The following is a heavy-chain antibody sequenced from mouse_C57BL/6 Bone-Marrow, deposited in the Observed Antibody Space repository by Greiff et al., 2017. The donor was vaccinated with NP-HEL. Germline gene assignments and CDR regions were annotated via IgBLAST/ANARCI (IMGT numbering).Heavy chain of an antibody. J-gene: IGHJ4*01. Sequence: QVQLQQSGAELVRPGTSVKLSCKASGYTFTSYWMHWVKQRPGQGLAWIGVIDPSDSYTNYNQKFKGKATLTVDTSSSTAYMQLSSLTSEDSAVYYCGSDYAMDDWGQGTSVTVSS. CDR1: GYTFTSYW. D-gene: IGHD1-1*01. CDR3: GSDYAMDD. V-gene: IGHV1-59*01. CDR2: IDPSDSYT.